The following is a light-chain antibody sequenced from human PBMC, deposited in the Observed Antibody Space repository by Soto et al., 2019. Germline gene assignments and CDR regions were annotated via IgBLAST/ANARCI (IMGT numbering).Light chain of an antibody. CDR1: QSVSSY. J-gene: IGKJ1*01. Sequence: EIVLTQSPATLSLSPGERATLSCRASQSVSSYLAWYQQKPGQAPRLLIYDASNRATGIPARFSGSGSGTDFTLTISSLEPEDFTTYYCQQTYSTPRGAFGQGTKVEIK. V-gene: IGKV3-11*01. CDR3: QQTYSTPRGA. CDR2: DAS.